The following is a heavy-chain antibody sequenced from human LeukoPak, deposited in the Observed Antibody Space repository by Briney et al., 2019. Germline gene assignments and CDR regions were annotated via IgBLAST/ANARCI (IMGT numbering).Heavy chain of an antibody. CDR1: GGSISSYY. J-gene: IGHJ4*02. D-gene: IGHD6-19*01. Sequence: SETLSLTCTVSGGSISSYYWSWIRQPPGKGLEWIGYIHYGGSTNYNASLESRVTMSVDTSKNQFSLKLRSVTAADTAVYYCARGGWSLDYWGQGTLVTVSS. CDR3: ARGGWSLDY. V-gene: IGHV4-59*01. CDR2: IHYGGST.